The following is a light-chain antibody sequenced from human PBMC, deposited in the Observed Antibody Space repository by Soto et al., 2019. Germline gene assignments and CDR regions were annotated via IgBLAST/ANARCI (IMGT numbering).Light chain of an antibody. V-gene: IGLV2-14*01. CDR2: EVN. CDR1: SSDVGGYNY. J-gene: IGLJ3*02. Sequence: QSVLTQPASVSGSPGQSITISCTGTSSDVGGYNYVSWYQQHPGKVPKLMIYEVNNRPSGVSHRFSGSKSANTASLTISGLQADDEADYYCSSFTSTSTQVFGGGTKVTVL. CDR3: SSFTSTSTQV.